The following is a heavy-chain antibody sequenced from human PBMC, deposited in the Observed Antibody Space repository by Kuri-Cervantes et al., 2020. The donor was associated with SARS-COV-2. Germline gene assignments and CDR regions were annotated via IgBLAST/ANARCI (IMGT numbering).Heavy chain of an antibody. D-gene: IGHD2-15*01. J-gene: IGHJ3*02. Sequence: GESLKISCAASGFTFSDYYMSWIRQAPGKGLEWVSYISSSSSYTNYADSVKGRFTISRDNAKNSLYLQMNSLRAEDTAVYYCARDSEVVVAPSAFDIWGQGTMVTVSS. CDR2: ISSSSSYT. V-gene: IGHV3-11*06. CDR3: ARDSEVVVAPSAFDI. CDR1: GFTFSDYY.